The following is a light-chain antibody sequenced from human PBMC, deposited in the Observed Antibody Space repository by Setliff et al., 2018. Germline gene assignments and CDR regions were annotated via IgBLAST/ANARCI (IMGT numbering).Light chain of an antibody. CDR3: SSYAGSNNLV. CDR1: SSDVGGYNY. J-gene: IGLJ2*01. V-gene: IGLV2-8*01. CDR2: EVS. Sequence: QSALAQPPSASGSPGQSVTISCTGTSSDVGGYNYASWYQQHPGKAPKLMTYEVSKRPSGVPDRFSGSKSGNTASLTVSGLQAEDEADYYCSSYAGSNNLVFGGGTK.